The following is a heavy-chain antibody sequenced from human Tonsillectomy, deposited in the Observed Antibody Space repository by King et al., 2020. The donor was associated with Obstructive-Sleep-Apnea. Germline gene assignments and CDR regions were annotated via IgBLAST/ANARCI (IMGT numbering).Heavy chain of an antibody. J-gene: IGHJ4*02. CDR1: GFTFSSYA. CDR3: AKDFYKSGWYVFDY. CDR2: ISASGTGT. Sequence: VQLVESGGGLVQPGGSLRLSCAASGFTFSSYAMTWVRQAPGEGLEWVSAISASGTGTYYADSVKGRFTISRDNSKNTLYLQRNSLRAEDTAVYYCAKDFYKSGWYVFDYWGQGTLVTVSS. V-gene: IGHV3-23*04. D-gene: IGHD6-19*01.